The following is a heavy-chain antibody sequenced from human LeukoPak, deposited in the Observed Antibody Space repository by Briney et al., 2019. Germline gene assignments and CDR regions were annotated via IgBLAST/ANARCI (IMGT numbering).Heavy chain of an antibody. CDR1: GYTFTSDY. Sequence: ASVKVSCKASGYTFTSDYIHWVRQAPGQGLEWLGIINPSGGRTTYGQNFQGRVTMTRDTSTSTVYMELSSLRSEDTAVYYCARGSRFLDYWGQGNRVTVSS. D-gene: IGHD3-3*01. CDR2: INPSGGRT. V-gene: IGHV1-46*01. J-gene: IGHJ4*02. CDR3: ARGSRFLDY.